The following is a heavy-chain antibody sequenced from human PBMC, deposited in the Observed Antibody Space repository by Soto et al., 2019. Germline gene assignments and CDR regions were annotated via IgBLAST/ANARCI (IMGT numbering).Heavy chain of an antibody. J-gene: IGHJ6*02. CDR1: GGSISSGGYY. CDR2: IYYSGST. CDR3: ARDLHGSGTYYGMDV. D-gene: IGHD3-10*01. Sequence: PSETLSLTCTVSGGSISSGGYYWSWIRQHPGKGLEWIGYIYYSGSTYYNPSLKSRVTISVDMSKNQFSLKLSSVTAADTAVYYCARDLHGSGTYYGMDVWGQGTTVTVSS. V-gene: IGHV4-31*03.